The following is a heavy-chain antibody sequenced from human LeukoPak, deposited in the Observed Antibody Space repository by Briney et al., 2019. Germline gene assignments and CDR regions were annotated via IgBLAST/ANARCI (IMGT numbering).Heavy chain of an antibody. J-gene: IGHJ6*02. V-gene: IGHV4-59*01. Sequence: SETLSLTCTVSGGSISSYYWSWIRQPPVKGLEWIGYIYYSGSTNYNPSLKSRVTISVDTSKNQFSLKLSSVTAADTAVYCCARETEDGMDVWGQGTTVTVSS. CDR2: IYYSGST. CDR3: ARETEDGMDV. CDR1: GGSISSYY.